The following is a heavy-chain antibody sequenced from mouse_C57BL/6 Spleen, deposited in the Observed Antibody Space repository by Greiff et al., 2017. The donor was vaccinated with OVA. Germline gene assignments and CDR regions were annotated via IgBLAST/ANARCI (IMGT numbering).Heavy chain of an antibody. V-gene: IGHV5-16*01. D-gene: IGHD4-1*01. CDR3: ARELGLNAMDY. J-gene: IGHJ4*01. CDR1: GFTFSDYY. CDR2: INYDGSST. Sequence: EVKLVESEGGLVQPGSSMKLSCTASGFTFSDYYMAWVRQVPEKGLEWVANINYDGSSTYYLDSLKSRFIISRDNAKNILYLQMSSLKSEDTATYYCARELGLNAMDYWGQGTSVTVSS.